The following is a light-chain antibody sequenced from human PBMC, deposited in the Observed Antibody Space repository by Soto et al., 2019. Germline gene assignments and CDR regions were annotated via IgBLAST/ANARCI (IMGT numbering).Light chain of an antibody. Sequence: DIQMTQSPSTLSASVGDTVTITCRASQSFSNWLDWYQQKPGKAPKFLNYKASTLESGVPSRFSGSGSGTEFTLTISSLQPDDFATYYCQQYNSYSWTFGQGTKVEIK. CDR1: QSFSNW. CDR3: QQYNSYSWT. V-gene: IGKV1-5*03. CDR2: KAS. J-gene: IGKJ1*01.